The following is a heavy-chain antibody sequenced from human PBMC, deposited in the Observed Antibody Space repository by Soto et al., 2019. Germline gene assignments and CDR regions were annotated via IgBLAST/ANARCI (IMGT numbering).Heavy chain of an antibody. D-gene: IGHD2-15*01. CDR1: GFTFSNAW. J-gene: IGHJ6*02. CDR2: VKSKTHGGTT. CDR3: ARGIRNYYGVDV. V-gene: IGHV3-15*07. Sequence: GSLRLSCAASGFTFSNAWINWVRQAPGKGLEWVGRVKSKTHGGTTDFAAPVKGRFAISRDDSKNVVYLEMNSLKTEDTAVYYCARGIRNYYGVDVWGQGTTVTVSS.